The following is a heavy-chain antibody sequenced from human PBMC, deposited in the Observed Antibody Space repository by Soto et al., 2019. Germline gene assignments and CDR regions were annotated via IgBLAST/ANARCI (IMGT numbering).Heavy chain of an antibody. CDR3: ARLQPDTNYRPFDY. J-gene: IGHJ4*02. CDR2: IKPDGSEK. D-gene: IGHD2-8*01. Sequence: PGVSRRLSGDAAGFSISDYCMSWVRKAPGKGVEWVANIKPDGSEKFYVDSVKGRFTISRDNVEKSLYLQMNSLRVEDTAVYYCARLQPDTNYRPFDYRGQGTVVTAPQ. V-gene: IGHV3-7*01. CDR1: GFSISDYC.